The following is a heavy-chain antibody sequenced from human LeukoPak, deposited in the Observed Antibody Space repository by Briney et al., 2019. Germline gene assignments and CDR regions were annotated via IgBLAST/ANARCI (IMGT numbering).Heavy chain of an antibody. D-gene: IGHD3-22*01. CDR1: GGXISRYY. J-gene: IGHJ4*03. CDR3: ARQYYYDSSGYFDY. Sequence: SETLSLTCTVSGGXISRYYCSWIRQPPGKGLEWIGYIYYSGSANYNPSLKSRVTISVDTSKNQFSLKLSSVTAADTAVYYCARQYYYDSSGYFDYWGQGTVVTVSS. CDR2: IYYSGSA. V-gene: IGHV4-59*08.